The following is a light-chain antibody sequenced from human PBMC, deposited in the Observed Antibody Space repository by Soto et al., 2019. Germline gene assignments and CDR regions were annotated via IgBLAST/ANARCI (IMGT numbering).Light chain of an antibody. CDR3: QQYYTTPMYT. CDR2: WAS. J-gene: IGKJ2*01. CDR1: QTLLYSSNNKNY. Sequence: DIVLTQSPDSLAVSLGERAAINCKSSQTLLYSSNNKNYLAWYQQKAGQPPRLLIYWASTRESGVPDRFSGSGSGTDFTLTISSLQAEDVAVYYCQQYYTTPMYTFGQGTKLEI. V-gene: IGKV4-1*01.